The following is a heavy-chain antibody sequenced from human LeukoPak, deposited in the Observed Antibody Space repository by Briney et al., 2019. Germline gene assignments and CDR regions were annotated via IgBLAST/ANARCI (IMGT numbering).Heavy chain of an antibody. CDR1: GYTFTSYD. D-gene: IGHD3-10*01. CDR2: MNPNSGNT. CDR3: ARPTTMVRGAPLGY. J-gene: IGHJ4*02. V-gene: IGHV1-8*01. Sequence: ASVKVSCKASGYTFTSYDINWVRQATGQGLEWMGWMNPNSGNTGHAQKFQGRVTMTRNTSISTAYMELSSLRSEDTAVDYCARPTTMVRGAPLGYWGQGTLVTVSS.